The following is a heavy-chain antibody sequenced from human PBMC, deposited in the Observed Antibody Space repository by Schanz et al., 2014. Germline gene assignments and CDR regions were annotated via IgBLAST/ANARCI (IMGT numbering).Heavy chain of an antibody. D-gene: IGHD2-2*01. Sequence: EVQLVESGGGLVKPGGSLRLSCAASGFTFTTHSMTWVRQAPGKGLEWVSGISGSGGSTYYADSVKSRFTISRDNSENTLYLQMSRLRAEETAVYYGAKDSCSSTNCYGYGMDVWGQGSTVTVSS. V-gene: IGHV3-23*04. CDR1: GFTFTTHS. CDR3: AKDSCSSTNCYGYGMDV. J-gene: IGHJ6*02. CDR2: ISGSGGST.